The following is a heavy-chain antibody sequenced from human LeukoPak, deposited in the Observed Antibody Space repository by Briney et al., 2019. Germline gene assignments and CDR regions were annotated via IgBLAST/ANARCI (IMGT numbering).Heavy chain of an antibody. CDR3: ARKPVGYGSGSYYIDY. CDR2: INAGNGNT. CDR1: GYSFTIYA. V-gene: IGHV1-3*01. Sequence: GASVKVSCKASGYSFTIYAMHWVRQAPGQRLEWMGWINAGNGNTKYSQNFQGRVTITRDTSISTAYMELSSLRAEDTAVYYCARKPVGYGSGSYYIDYWGQGTLVTVSS. D-gene: IGHD3-10*01. J-gene: IGHJ4*02.